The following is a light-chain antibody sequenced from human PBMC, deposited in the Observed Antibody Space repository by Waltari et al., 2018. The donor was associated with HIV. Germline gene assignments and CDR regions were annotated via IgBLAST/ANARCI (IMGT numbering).Light chain of an antibody. Sequence: DIQMTQSPSSLSASVGDTITITCRASQSISDYLNWYQQRPGKAPNLLIYGASTLETGVPSRFSGTASGTDFTLTISGLHPEDFATYYCQESHSSPWTFGQGTKVEIK. CDR2: GAS. V-gene: IGKV1-39*01. CDR1: QSISDY. J-gene: IGKJ1*01. CDR3: QESHSSPWT.